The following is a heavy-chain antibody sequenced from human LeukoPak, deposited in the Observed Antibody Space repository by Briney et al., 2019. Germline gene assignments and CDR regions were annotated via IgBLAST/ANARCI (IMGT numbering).Heavy chain of an antibody. J-gene: IGHJ3*02. V-gene: IGHV1-2*02. CDR3: ARSEDYYDSSGYSYDAFDI. D-gene: IGHD3-22*01. CDR2: INPSSGGT. CDR1: GYTFTGYY. Sequence: GASVKVSCKASGYTFTGYYMHWVRQAPGQGLEWMGWINPSSGGTNYAQKFQGRVTMTRDTSISTAYMELSRLRSDDTAVYYCARSEDYYDSSGYSYDAFDIWGQGTMVTVSS.